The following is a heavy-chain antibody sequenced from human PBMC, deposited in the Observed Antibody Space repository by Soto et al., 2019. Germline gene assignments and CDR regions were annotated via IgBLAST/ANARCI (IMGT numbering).Heavy chain of an antibody. J-gene: IGHJ4*02. V-gene: IGHV4-4*07. D-gene: IGHD6-19*01. CDR2: VYNSGNT. Sequence: QVQLQESGPGLVKPSETLSLTCTVSGGSMTGYFWSWIRQPAGKALEWIGHVYNSGNTDYNPSLASRITLAVDTAKRQFSLQVKSVTAADTAVYYCARTHWVSGTEGWGQGILVTVSS. CDR3: ARTHWVSGTEG. CDR1: GGSMTGYF.